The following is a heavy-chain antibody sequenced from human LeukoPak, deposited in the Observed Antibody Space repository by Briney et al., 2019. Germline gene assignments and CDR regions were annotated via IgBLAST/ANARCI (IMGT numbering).Heavy chain of an antibody. D-gene: IGHD3-22*01. CDR2: ISSSSSTI. Sequence: GGSLRLSCAASGFTFSSYSMNWVRQAPGKGLEWVSYISSSSSTIYYADSVKGRFTISRDNAKNSLYLQMNSLRAEDTAVYYCAREGSYYDSSGYYEDYWGQGTLVTVSS. V-gene: IGHV3-48*01. CDR3: AREGSYYDSSGYYEDY. CDR1: GFTFSSYS. J-gene: IGHJ4*02.